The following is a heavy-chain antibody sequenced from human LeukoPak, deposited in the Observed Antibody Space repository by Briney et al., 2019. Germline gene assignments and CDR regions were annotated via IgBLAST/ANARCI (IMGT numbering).Heavy chain of an antibody. CDR2: ISYDGSNI. Sequence: GRSLRLSCAASGFTFSSYAMHWVRQAPGKGLEWVAVISYDGSNIYYADSVKGRFTISRDNSKNTLYLQMNSLRAEDTAVYYCARDVGGYSSSWYPPTGFDSWGQGTLVTVSS. CDR1: GFTFSSYA. J-gene: IGHJ5*01. V-gene: IGHV3-30-3*01. CDR3: ARDVGGYSSSWYPPTGFDS. D-gene: IGHD6-13*01.